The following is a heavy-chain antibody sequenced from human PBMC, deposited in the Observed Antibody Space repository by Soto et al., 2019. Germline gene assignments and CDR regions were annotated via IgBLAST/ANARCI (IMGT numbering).Heavy chain of an antibody. D-gene: IGHD3-10*01. V-gene: IGHV4-39*01. J-gene: IGHJ4*02. CDR3: ASFDYYGSGSYKGGFDY. CDR2: IYYSGST. CDR1: GGSISSSSYY. Sequence: SETLSLTCTVSGGSISSSSYYWGWIRQPPGKGLEWIGSIYYSGSTYYNPSLKSRVTISVDTSKNQFSLKLSSVTAADTAVYYCASFDYYGSGSYKGGFDYWGQGTLVTVSS.